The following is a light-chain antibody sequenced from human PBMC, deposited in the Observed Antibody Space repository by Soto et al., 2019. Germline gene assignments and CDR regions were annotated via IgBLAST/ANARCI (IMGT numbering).Light chain of an antibody. Sequence: ETVMAQSPATLSVSPGERATLSCRASQRVSSKLAWYQQKPGQAPRLLIYGASTRATGIPVRFSGSGSGTEFTLTISSLQSEDFAVYYCQQHNNWPLTFGQGTKADIK. V-gene: IGKV3-15*01. CDR1: QRVSSK. J-gene: IGKJ1*01. CDR2: GAS. CDR3: QQHNNWPLT.